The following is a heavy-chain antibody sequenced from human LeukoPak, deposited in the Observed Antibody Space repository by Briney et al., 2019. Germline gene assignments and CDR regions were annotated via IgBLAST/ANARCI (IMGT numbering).Heavy chain of an antibody. V-gene: IGHV3-20*04. D-gene: IGHD3-3*01. CDR1: GLTFDDYG. CDR3: ARVSTIFGVSGGFDY. CDR2: INWNGGST. Sequence: PGGSLRLSCATSGLTFDDYGMSWVRQAPGKGLEWFFGINWNGGSTGYADSVKSRFTISIDNAKNSLYLQMNSLRAEETALYYCARVSTIFGVSGGFDYWGQGTLVTVSS. J-gene: IGHJ4*02.